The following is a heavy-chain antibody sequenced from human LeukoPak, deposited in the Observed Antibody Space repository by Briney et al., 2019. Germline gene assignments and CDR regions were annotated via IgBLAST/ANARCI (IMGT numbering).Heavy chain of an antibody. V-gene: IGHV4-59*01. Sequence: PSETLSLTCTVSGGSISSYYWSWIRQPPEKGLEWIGYIYYSGSTNYNPSLKSRVTISVDTSKNQFSLKLSSVTAADTAVYYCARGLGYCSSTSCLRGVYYYGMDVWGQGTTVTVSS. D-gene: IGHD2-2*01. CDR3: ARGLGYCSSTSCLRGVYYYGMDV. J-gene: IGHJ6*02. CDR1: GGSISSYY. CDR2: IYYSGST.